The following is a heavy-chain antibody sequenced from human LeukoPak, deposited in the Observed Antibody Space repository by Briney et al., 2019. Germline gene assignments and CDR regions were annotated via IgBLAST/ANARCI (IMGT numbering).Heavy chain of an antibody. CDR3: TKTTTGYSSGQYPGWPADH. Sequence: GGSLRLSCAASGFTFNTYAIYWVRQAPGKGLEWVSGICGSGGCTYYADSVKGRFTISRDNSKNTVYLQMDSLRGEDTALYYCTKTTTGYSSGQYPGWPADHWGQGALVTVSS. CDR2: ICGSGGCT. D-gene: IGHD3-22*01. CDR1: GFTFNTYA. V-gene: IGHV3-23*01. J-gene: IGHJ4*02.